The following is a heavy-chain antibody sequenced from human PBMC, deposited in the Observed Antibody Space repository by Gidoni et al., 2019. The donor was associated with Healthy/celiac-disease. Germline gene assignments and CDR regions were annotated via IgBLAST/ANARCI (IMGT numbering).Heavy chain of an antibody. CDR2: IYYSGST. CDR1: CGSISSSSYY. J-gene: IGHJ4*02. V-gene: IGHV4-39*01. CDR3: VVITTENFDY. D-gene: IGHD3-22*01. Sequence: QLHLQESGPGLVKPSATLSLTCPVTCGSISSSSYYWGWIRQPTGKGLEWMWSIYYSGSTYYNPSLKSRVTISVDTSKNQFSLKLSSVTAADTSVYYGVVITTENFDYCGQGTLVTVSS.